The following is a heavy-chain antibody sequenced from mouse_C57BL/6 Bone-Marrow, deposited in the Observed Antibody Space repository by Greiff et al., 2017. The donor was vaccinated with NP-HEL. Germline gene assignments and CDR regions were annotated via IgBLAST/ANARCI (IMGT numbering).Heavy chain of an antibody. CDR1: GFTFTDYY. CDR2: IRHKVNGYTT. V-gene: IGHV7-3*01. D-gene: IGHD2-4*01. Sequence: EVKLVESGGGLVQPGGSLSLSCAASGFTFTDYYMSWVRQPPGKALEWLGFIRHKVNGYTTEYSASVKGRFTISRDTSQSILYLQMNALRAEDSATYYCARSIYYDYADDPFYAMDYWGQGTSVTVSS. CDR3: ARSIYYDYADDPFYAMDY. J-gene: IGHJ4*01.